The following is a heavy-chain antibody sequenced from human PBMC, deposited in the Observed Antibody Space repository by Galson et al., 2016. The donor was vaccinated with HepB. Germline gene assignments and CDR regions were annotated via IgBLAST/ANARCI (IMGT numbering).Heavy chain of an antibody. V-gene: IGHV3-33*01. CDR1: VFTFSNYG. D-gene: IGHD3-10*01. J-gene: IGHJ6*04. Sequence: SLRLSCAASVFTFSNYGMHWVRQAPGKGLEWVAVIWFDGSNEYYADSVKGRFTISRDNSKSMLYLQMSSLRVEDTAVYYCARDLVTQNYYGSRSGGYYYYYYGMDVWGKGTAVTVSS. CDR2: IWFDGSNE. CDR3: ARDLVTQNYYGSRSGGYYYYYYGMDV.